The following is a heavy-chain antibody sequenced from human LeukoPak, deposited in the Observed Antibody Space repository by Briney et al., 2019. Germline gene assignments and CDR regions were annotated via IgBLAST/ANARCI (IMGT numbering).Heavy chain of an antibody. CDR2: ITSSSSYI. CDR1: AFNFKTFS. Sequence: KAGGSLRLSCAASAFNFKTFSMNWVRQAPEKGLEWVSSITSSSSYIYYADSVRGRFTISRDNAKNSLYLQMNSLRAEDTAVYYCARDPGGSYYYYGMDVWGQGTTVTVSS. D-gene: IGHD3-10*01. J-gene: IGHJ6*02. V-gene: IGHV3-21*01. CDR3: ARDPGGSYYYYGMDV.